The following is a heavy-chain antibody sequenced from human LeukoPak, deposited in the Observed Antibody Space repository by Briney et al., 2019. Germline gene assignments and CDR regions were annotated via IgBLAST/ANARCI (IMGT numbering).Heavy chain of an antibody. V-gene: IGHV3-30*02. D-gene: IGHD3-22*01. CDR1: GFTFSSYG. CDR2: IRYDGSNK. CDR3: ANQREYYYDSSGYPFDY. Sequence: GGSLRLSCAASGFTFSSYGMHWVRQAPGKGLEGVAFIRYDGSNKYYADSVKGRFTISRDNSKNTLYLQMNSLRAEDTAVYYCANQREYYYDSSGYPFDYWGQGTLVTVSS. J-gene: IGHJ4*02.